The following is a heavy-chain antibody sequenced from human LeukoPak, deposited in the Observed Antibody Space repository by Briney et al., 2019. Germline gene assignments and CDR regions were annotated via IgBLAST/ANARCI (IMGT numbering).Heavy chain of an antibody. J-gene: IGHJ3*02. CDR1: GFTFSSYS. Sequence: KTGGSLRLSCAASGFTFSSYSMNWVRQAPGKGLEWVSSISSSSSYIYYADSVKGRFTISRDNAENSLYLQMNSLRGEDTAVYYCARGGLNYADASDIWGQGTMVTVSS. V-gene: IGHV3-21*01. D-gene: IGHD4-11*01. CDR2: ISSSSSYI. CDR3: ARGGLNYADASDI.